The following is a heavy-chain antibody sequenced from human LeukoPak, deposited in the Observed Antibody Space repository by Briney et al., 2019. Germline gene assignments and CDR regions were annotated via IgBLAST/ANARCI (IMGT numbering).Heavy chain of an antibody. CDR3: VRTRGYYDSCFDY. CDR1: GGSISSSSYY. J-gene: IGHJ4*02. CDR2: IYYSGST. D-gene: IGHD3-3*01. Sequence: SETLSLTCTVSGGSISSSSYYWGWIRQPPGKGLEWIGSIYYSGSTYYNPSLKSRVTISVDTSKNQFSLKLSSVTAADTAVYYCVRTRGYYDSCFDYWGQGTLVTVSS. V-gene: IGHV4-39*01.